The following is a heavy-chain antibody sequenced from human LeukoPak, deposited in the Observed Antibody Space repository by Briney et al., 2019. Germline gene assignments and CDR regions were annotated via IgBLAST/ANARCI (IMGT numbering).Heavy chain of an antibody. D-gene: IGHD6-13*01. Sequence: GASVKVSCKASGYTFTSYDIDWVRQATGQGLEWMGWMNPNSDNTDYAQKFQDRVTMTRNTSISTAYMELSSLRSEDTAVYYCARGSSSWYGAFDYWGQGTLVTVSS. V-gene: IGHV1-8*01. CDR3: ARGSSSWYGAFDY. CDR1: GYTFTSYD. J-gene: IGHJ4*02. CDR2: MNPNSDNT.